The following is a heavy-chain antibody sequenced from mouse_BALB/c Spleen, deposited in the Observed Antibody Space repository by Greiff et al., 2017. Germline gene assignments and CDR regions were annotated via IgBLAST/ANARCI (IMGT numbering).Heavy chain of an antibody. CDR1: GFTFNTNA. CDR3: VRGSSGYFDY. D-gene: IGHD3-1*01. J-gene: IGHJ2*01. Sequence: EAGGGLVQPKGSLKLSCAASGFTFNTNAMNWVRQAPGKGLEWVARIRSKSNNYATYYADSVKDRFTISRDDSQSMLYLQMNNLKTEDTAMYYCVRGSSGYFDYWGQGTTLTVSS. CDR2: IRSKSNNYAT. V-gene: IGHV10S3*01.